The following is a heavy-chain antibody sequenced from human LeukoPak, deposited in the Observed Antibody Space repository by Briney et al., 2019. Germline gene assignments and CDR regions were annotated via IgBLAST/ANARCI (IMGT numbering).Heavy chain of an antibody. CDR3: AKTYYGLSDAFDI. V-gene: IGHV3-30*18. Sequence: GRSLRLSCAGSGFTFSSYGMHWVRQAPGKGLEWVAAISYDGSNKYYGDSVKGRFTISRDNSKNTLYLQMNSLRAEDTAVYYCAKTYYGLSDAFDIWGQGTMVTVSS. CDR1: GFTFSSYG. J-gene: IGHJ3*02. CDR2: ISYDGSNK. D-gene: IGHD4-17*01.